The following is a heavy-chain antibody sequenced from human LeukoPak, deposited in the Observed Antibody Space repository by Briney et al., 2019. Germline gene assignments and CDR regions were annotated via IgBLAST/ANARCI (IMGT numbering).Heavy chain of an antibody. CDR1: GYTFTGYY. J-gene: IGHJ4*02. V-gene: IGHV1-2*02. Sequence: ASVKVSCKASGYTFTGYYMHWVRQAPGQGLEWMGWINPNSGGTNYAQKFQGRVTMTRDTSISTAYMELSRLRSDDTAVYYCASGGPLYYYDSSGYYSDYWGQGTLVTVSS. CDR2: INPNSGGT. CDR3: ASGGPLYYYDSSGYYSDY. D-gene: IGHD3-22*01.